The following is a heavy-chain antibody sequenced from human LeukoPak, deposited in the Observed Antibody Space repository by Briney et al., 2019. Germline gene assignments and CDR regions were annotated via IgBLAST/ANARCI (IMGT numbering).Heavy chain of an antibody. V-gene: IGHV1-8*02. Sequence: CXXSXYTFTGYYMHWVRQATGQGLEWMGWMSPDSGYTGYAQTFQGRVTLTRNTSVSTAFMELSSLRSEDTAVYYCXXYTGYDSFWGQGTLVTVSS. D-gene: IGHD5-12*01. CDR2: MSPDSGYT. J-gene: IGHJ4*02. CDR3: XXYTGYDSF. CDR1: XYTFTGYY.